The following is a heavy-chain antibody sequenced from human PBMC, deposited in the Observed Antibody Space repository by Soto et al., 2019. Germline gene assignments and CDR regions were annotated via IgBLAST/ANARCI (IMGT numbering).Heavy chain of an antibody. CDR3: ARDRRIPGDPPLDY. J-gene: IGHJ4*02. CDR1: GYSFTNYG. V-gene: IGHV1-18*01. D-gene: IGHD2-21*01. Sequence: ASVKVSCKASGYSFTNYGISWVRQAPGQGLEWVGWISAHNGVTYYAQKVQGRVTMTIDTSTSTVDMEPRSLRFDDTAVYFCARDRRIPGDPPLDYWGQGTLVTVSS. CDR2: ISAHNGVT.